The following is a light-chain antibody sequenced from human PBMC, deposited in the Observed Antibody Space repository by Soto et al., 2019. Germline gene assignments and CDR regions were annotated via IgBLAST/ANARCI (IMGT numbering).Light chain of an antibody. V-gene: IGKV3-11*01. Sequence: IVLTQSPATLSLSPGERATLFCRASQSVSSYVAWYQQSPGQAPRLLIYDASNRATGTPARFSGGGSETDLTLTISSLEPEDSAVYDCKQRNNALTFVGGTKVEI. CDR1: QSVSSY. J-gene: IGKJ4*01. CDR3: KQRNNALT. CDR2: DAS.